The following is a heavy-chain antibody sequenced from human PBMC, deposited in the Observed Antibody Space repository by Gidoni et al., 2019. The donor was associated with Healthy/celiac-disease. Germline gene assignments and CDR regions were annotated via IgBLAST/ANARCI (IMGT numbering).Heavy chain of an antibody. CDR2: IYYSGST. Sequence: QVQLQESGPGLVKPSETLSLTCTVSGGSISSYYWSWIRQPPGKGLEWIGYIYYSGSTNYNPSLKSRVTISVDTSKNQFSLKLSSVTAADTAVYYCARGTGDWNYGFDYWGQGTLVTVSS. D-gene: IGHD1-7*01. CDR3: ARGTGDWNYGFDY. J-gene: IGHJ4*02. V-gene: IGHV4-59*01. CDR1: GGSISSYY.